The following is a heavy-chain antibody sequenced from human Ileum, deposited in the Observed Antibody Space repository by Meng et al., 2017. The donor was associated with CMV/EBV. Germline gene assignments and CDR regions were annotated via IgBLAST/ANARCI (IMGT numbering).Heavy chain of an antibody. Sequence: GGSLRLSCAASGFTFSNYAMHWVRQGPGKGLEWVALIYSGGTDTYYGDSVKGRFTISRDNSKNTLYLQINSLRAEDTDIYYCAKPRVEAALCGVDVWGQGTRVTVSS. CDR2: IYSGGTDT. D-gene: IGHD6-13*01. CDR3: AKPRVEAALCGVDV. J-gene: IGHJ6*02. CDR1: GFTFSNYA. V-gene: IGHV3-23*03.